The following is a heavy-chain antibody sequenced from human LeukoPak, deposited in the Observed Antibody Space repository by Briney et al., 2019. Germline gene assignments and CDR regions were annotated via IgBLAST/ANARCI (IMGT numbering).Heavy chain of an antibody. CDR1: GYTFTSYY. J-gene: IGHJ5*02. CDR3: ARATTMVRGVTQLNWFDP. CDR2: INPSGGST. D-gene: IGHD3-10*01. Sequence: ASVKASCKASGYTFTSYYMHWVRQAPGQGLEWMGIINPSGGSTSYAQKFQGRVTMTRDTSTSTVYMELSSLRSEDTAVYYCARATTMVRGVTQLNWFDPWGQGTLVTVSS. V-gene: IGHV1-46*01.